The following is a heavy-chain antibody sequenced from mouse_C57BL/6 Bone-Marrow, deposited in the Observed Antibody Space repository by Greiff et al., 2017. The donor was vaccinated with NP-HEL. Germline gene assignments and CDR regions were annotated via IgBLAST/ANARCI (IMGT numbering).Heavy chain of an antibody. CDR3: TTWGWLLRRNYFDY. J-gene: IGHJ2*01. CDR2: IDPENVDT. CDR1: GFNIKDDY. V-gene: IGHV14-4*01. Sequence: EVQLQQSGAELVRPGASVKLSCTASGFNIKDDYMHWVKQRPEQGLEWIGWIDPENVDTEYASKFQGKATITADTSSNTAYLQLSSLTSEDTAVYYCTTWGWLLRRNYFDYWGQGTTLTVSS. D-gene: IGHD2-3*01.